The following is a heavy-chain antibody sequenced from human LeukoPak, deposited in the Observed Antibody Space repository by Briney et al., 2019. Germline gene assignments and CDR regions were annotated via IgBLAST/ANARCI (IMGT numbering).Heavy chain of an antibody. Sequence: NASKTLSLTCTVSGGSISSSSYYWGWMRQPPGKGLEWIGRIYTSASTNYNPSLKSRVTMSVDTSKNQFSLKLSSVTAADTAVYYCARGGAAYYFDFWGQGTLVTVSS. V-gene: IGHV4-61*02. CDR2: IYTSAST. CDR1: GGSISSSSYY. J-gene: IGHJ4*02. D-gene: IGHD1-26*01. CDR3: ARGGAAYYFDF.